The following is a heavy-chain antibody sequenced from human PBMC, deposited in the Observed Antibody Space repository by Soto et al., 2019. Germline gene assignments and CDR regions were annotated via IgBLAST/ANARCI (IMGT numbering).Heavy chain of an antibody. D-gene: IGHD2-21*02. V-gene: IGHV4-61*01. CDR1: GGFVSSGSYY. J-gene: IGHJ6*03. CDR3: ARGSFVTHYYYYHMDV. Sequence: SETLSLTCAVYGGFVSSGSYYWSWIRQPPGKGLEWIGEMSHSGGTHFNPSLKSRVTISVDTSKNQFSLKMSSVTAADTAVYYCARGSFVTHYYYYHMDVWGKGTPVTVSS. CDR2: MSHSGGT.